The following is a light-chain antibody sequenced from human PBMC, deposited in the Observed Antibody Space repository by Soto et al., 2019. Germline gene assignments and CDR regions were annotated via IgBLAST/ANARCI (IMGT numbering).Light chain of an antibody. CDR2: GAS. CDR1: QSVTNNY. Sequence: EIVLTQSPGTLSLYPGERATLSCRASQSVTNNYLAWFQQKPGQAPRLLIYGASTRATGIPVRFSGSGSGTDFTLTISRLEPEDFAVYYCQQYGNSLFTFGPGTKVDVK. J-gene: IGKJ3*01. CDR3: QQYGNSLFT. V-gene: IGKV3-20*01.